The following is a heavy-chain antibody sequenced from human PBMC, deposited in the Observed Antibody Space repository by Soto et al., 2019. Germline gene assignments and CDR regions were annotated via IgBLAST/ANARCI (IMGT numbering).Heavy chain of an antibody. Sequence: QVRLVQSEAEVKKAGSSVKVSCKASGGTFISDAVTWVRQAPGQGLEWMGGVIPMFPKANYAQKFQGRATITADKSTSTVYMELHSLQSEDTALYYCARCHSASSGPVYLDSWGQGTLVTVTS. CDR3: ARCHSASSGPVYLDS. CDR1: GGTFISDA. V-gene: IGHV1-69*06. D-gene: IGHD3-22*01. CDR2: VIPMFPKA. J-gene: IGHJ4*02.